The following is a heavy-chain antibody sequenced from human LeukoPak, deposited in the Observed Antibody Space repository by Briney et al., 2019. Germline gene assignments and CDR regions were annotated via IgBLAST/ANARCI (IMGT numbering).Heavy chain of an antibody. D-gene: IGHD3-22*01. V-gene: IGHV3-23*01. J-gene: IGHJ4*02. CDR1: GFTFSSHA. Sequence: GGSLRLSCAASGFTFSSHAMTWVRQASGKGLEWVSSIRGSGGNTYYADSVKGRFTISRDNFQNTLYLQMNSLRAEDTAVYYCAKDYYDSSIFSAPHLFACWGQGALVTVSS. CDR3: AKDYYDSSIFSAPHLFAC. CDR2: IRGSGGNT.